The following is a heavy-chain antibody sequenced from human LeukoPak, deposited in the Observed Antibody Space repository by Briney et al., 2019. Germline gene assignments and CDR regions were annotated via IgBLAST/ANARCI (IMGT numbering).Heavy chain of an antibody. CDR2: IGGSGGGT. J-gene: IGHJ5*02. CDR1: GFTFSTYA. V-gene: IGHV3-23*01. Sequence: GGSLRLSCAASGFTFSTYAMSWVRQAPGKGMEWVSGIGGSGGGTYYADSVKGRLIISRDTFKNTLYLQMNNLRAEDTAIYYCAKANSGSWKSGWFDPWGQGTLVTVSS. D-gene: IGHD6-19*01. CDR3: AKANSGSWKSGWFDP.